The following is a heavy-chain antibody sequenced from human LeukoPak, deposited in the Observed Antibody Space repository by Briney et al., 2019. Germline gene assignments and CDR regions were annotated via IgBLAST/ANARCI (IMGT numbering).Heavy chain of an antibody. V-gene: IGHV4-39*01. CDR2: IYYSGST. CDR3: VANTPDRYSSSWYSGFDWFDP. CDR1: GGSISSSSYY. J-gene: IGHJ5*02. D-gene: IGHD6-13*01. Sequence: PSETLSLTCTVSGGSISSSSYYWGWIRQPPGKGLEWIGSIYYSGSTYYNPSLKSRVTISVDTSKNQFSLKLSSVTAADTAVYYCVANTPDRYSSSWYSGFDWFDPWGQGTLVTVSS.